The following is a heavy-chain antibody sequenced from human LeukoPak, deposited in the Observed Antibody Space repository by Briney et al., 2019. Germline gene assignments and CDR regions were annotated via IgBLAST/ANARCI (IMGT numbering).Heavy chain of an antibody. J-gene: IGHJ4*02. CDR3: AREGVAGTGLDY. V-gene: IGHV3-9*01. Sequence: GGSLRLSCAASGFTFDDYAMHWVRQAPGKGLEWVSGISWNSGSIGYADSVKGRFTISRDNAKNSLYLQMNSLRAEDTALYYCAREGVAGTGLDYWGQGTLVTVSS. CDR1: GFTFDDYA. CDR2: ISWNSGSI. D-gene: IGHD6-13*01.